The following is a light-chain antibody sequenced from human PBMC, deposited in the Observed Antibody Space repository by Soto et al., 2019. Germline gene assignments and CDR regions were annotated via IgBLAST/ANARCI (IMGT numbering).Light chain of an antibody. CDR1: NSDIGGYNF. V-gene: IGLV2-14*01. CDR2: EVS. Sequence: QSVLTQPASVSGSPVQSITISCTGTNSDIGGYNFVSWYQHHPGKAPKLMIFEVSNRPSGVSNRFSGSKSGNTASLTISGLQTEDEADYYCSSFTSSDPDVFGTGTKVTVL. J-gene: IGLJ1*01. CDR3: SSFTSSDPDV.